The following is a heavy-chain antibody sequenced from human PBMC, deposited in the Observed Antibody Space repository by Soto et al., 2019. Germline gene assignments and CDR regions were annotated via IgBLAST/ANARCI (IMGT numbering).Heavy chain of an antibody. CDR3: ARRRGNYPITEFFQS. CDR1: GYTFIGYY. D-gene: IGHD3-10*01. J-gene: IGHJ1*01. Sequence: QVRLVQSGAEVKRPGASVMVSCETSGYTFIGYYVHWVRQAPGQGLEWMGWINPNDVGTKYSQKFQGRVTMTRDTSINTAYMELSRLTTDDTSVYYCARRRGNYPITEFFQSWGQGTLVTVSS. V-gene: IGHV1-2*02. CDR2: INPNDVGT.